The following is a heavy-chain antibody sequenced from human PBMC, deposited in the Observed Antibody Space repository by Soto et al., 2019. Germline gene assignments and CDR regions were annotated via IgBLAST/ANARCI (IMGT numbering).Heavy chain of an antibody. Sequence: SETLSLTCAVYGGSFSGYYWTWIRQPPGTGLEWIGEINHSGSTNYNPSLKSRVTISPDTSKNQISLIVNSVTAADTAVYFCARDLVGLTHFDYWGQGILVTVSS. CDR1: GGSFSGYY. D-gene: IGHD2-8*02. J-gene: IGHJ4*02. CDR2: INHSGST. CDR3: ARDLVGLTHFDY. V-gene: IGHV4-34*01.